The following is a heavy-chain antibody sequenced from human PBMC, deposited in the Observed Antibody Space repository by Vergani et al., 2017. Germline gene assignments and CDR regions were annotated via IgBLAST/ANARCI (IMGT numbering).Heavy chain of an antibody. CDR3: TTEDLKN. Sequence: EAHLEESGGGLVKPGGSLRLCCAASGFTFTSAWMSWVRQAPGKGLQWVGRIKSKTDGETIDYAAPVKGRFTISRDDSKSTLSLQMNSLKTEDTAIYYCTTEDLKNWGQGTLVTVSS. CDR2: IKSKTDGETI. CDR1: GFTFTSAW. J-gene: IGHJ4*02. V-gene: IGHV3-15*01.